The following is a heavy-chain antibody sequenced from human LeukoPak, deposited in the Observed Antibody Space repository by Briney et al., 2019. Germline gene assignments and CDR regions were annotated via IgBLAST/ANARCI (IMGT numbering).Heavy chain of an antibody. CDR2: IIPIFGTA. J-gene: IGHJ6*03. CDR3: AVNNYYYMDV. CDR1: GGTFSSYA. V-gene: IGHV1-69*05. Sequence: SVKVSCKASGGTFSSYAISWVRQAPGQGLEWMGGIIPIFGTANYAQKFQGRVTITTDESTSTAYMELSSLRSEDTAVYYCAVNNYYYMDVWGKGTTVTASS.